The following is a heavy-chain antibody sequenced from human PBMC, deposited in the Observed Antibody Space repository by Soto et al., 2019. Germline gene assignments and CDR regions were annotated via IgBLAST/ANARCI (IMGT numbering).Heavy chain of an antibody. Sequence: QITLKESGPTLVKPTQTLTLTCTFSGFSLSTGGVGVGWIRQPQGKALEWLALIYWDDDKRYSPSLKSRLTITKDTSKNQVVLTMTNVDPVDTATYYCSHNAGRTKGGDYIGGSYRLHWFDPWGQGTLVTVSS. D-gene: IGHD3-16*02. V-gene: IGHV2-5*02. J-gene: IGHJ5*02. CDR3: SHNAGRTKGGDYIGGSYRLHWFDP. CDR1: GFSLSTGGVG. CDR2: IYWDDDK.